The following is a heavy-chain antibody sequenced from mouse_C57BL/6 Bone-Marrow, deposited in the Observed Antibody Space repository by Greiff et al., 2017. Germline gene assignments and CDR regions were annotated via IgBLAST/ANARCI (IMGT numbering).Heavy chain of an antibody. CDR2: IHPNSGST. D-gene: IGHD4-1*01. V-gene: IGHV1-64*01. CDR1: GYTFTSYW. Sequence: VQLQQPGAELVKPGASVKLSCKASGYTFTSYWMPWVKQRPGQGLEWIGMIHPNSGSTNYNEKVKSTATLTVDKSSSTAYMQLISLTSEDSAVYYCARSNWDGHFAYWGQGTLITVSA. CDR3: ARSNWDGHFAY. J-gene: IGHJ3*01.